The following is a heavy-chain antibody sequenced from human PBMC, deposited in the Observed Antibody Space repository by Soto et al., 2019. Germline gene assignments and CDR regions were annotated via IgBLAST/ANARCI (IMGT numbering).Heavy chain of an antibody. J-gene: IGHJ4*02. CDR3: ARQIRYTYGYFPRYIDQ. D-gene: IGHD5-18*01. CDR2: IYYSGNT. V-gene: IGHV4-39*01. CDR1: GFTFSSYA. Sequence: PGGSLRLSCAASGFTFSSYAMSWVRQTPGKGLEWIGSIYYSGNTYYNPSLKSRLTISVDTSKSQFSLTLSSVTAADSAMYFCARQIRYTYGYFPRYIDQWGQGTRVTVSS.